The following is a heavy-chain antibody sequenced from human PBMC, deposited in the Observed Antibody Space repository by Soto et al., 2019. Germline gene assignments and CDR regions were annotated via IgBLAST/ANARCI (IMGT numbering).Heavy chain of an antibody. V-gene: IGHV4-31*01. CDR2: IYYSGYT. J-gene: IGHJ6*02. CDR1: GDFISSGDYY. CDR3: ARDGGENAMDV. Sequence: QVQLQESGPGLVKPSQTLSLTCTVSGDFISSGDYYWGWIRQHPDKGLEWIGYIYYSGYTYYNPSLASLVSISIDTSKNQFSLKLTSVTAADTAVYYCARDGGENAMDVWGQGTTVTVSS. D-gene: IGHD2-15*01.